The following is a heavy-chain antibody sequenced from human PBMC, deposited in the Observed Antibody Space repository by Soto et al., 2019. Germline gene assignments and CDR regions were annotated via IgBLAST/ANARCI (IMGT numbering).Heavy chain of an antibody. Sequence: QVQLVESGGGLVEPGGSLRLSCVASGFIFTDYSMTWIRQAPGKGLEWVSYITTGGETTLYADSVKGRSTISRDNAKKALSLEMNSLRVDDTAVYYCARDPQRRDGYNFDSWGPGTLVTVSS. J-gene: IGHJ4*02. CDR1: GFIFTDYS. V-gene: IGHV3-11*01. CDR2: ITTGGETT. CDR3: ARDPQRRDGYNFDS. D-gene: IGHD5-12*01.